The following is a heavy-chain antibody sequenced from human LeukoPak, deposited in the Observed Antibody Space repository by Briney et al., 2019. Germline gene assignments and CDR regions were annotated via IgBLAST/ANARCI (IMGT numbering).Heavy chain of an antibody. J-gene: IGHJ4*02. CDR3: ARRQRDFDY. Sequence: GGSLRLSCAASGFTFSSYSMNWVRQAPGKGLEWVSYISSSSSTIYYADSVNGRFTISRDNAKNSLYLQMNSLRAEDTAVYYCARRQRDFDYWGQGTLVTVSS. D-gene: IGHD6-25*01. CDR1: GFTFSSYS. V-gene: IGHV3-48*01. CDR2: ISSSSSTI.